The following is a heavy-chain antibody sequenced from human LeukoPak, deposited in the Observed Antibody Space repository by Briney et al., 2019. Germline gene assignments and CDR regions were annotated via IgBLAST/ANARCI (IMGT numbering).Heavy chain of an antibody. D-gene: IGHD3/OR15-3a*01. CDR3: ARMDLGRNYFDY. J-gene: IGHJ4*02. CDR2: INPNSGGT. V-gene: IGHV1-2*02. Sequence: ASVKVSCKASGYTFTGYYMHWVRQAPGQGLEWMGWINPNSGGTNYAQKFQGRVTMTRDTSISTAYMELSRLRYDDTAVYYCARMDLGRNYFDYWGQGTLVTVSS. CDR1: GYTFTGYY.